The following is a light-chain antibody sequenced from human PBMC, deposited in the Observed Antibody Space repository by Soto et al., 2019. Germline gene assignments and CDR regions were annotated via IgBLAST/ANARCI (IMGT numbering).Light chain of an antibody. J-gene: IGLJ1*01. CDR1: SSDVGGSNF. CDR3: VSFTSSTTYV. V-gene: IGLV2-14*03. Sequence: QCALTQPASVSASPGQSITISCTGTSSDVGGSNFVSWYQQHPGKPPKLIIYDVATRPSGVSNRFSGSKSGSTASLIISRLQTEDEADYYCVSFTSSTTYVFGSGTKLTVL. CDR2: DVA.